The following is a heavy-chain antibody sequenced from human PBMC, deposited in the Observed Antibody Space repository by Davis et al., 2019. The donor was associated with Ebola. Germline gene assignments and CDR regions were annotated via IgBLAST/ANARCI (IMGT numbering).Heavy chain of an antibody. CDR1: GGTFSSYG. Sequence: SVKVSCNASGGTFSSYGISWVRQAPGQGLDWMGGIIPVFGIPKYAQKFQGRVTITADESTSTAYMELSSLRSEDTAVYYCARDRYSDGSGYFFEQSHWGQGTLVTVSS. CDR2: IIPVFGIP. CDR3: ARDRYSDGSGYFFEQSH. D-gene: IGHD3-22*01. V-gene: IGHV1-69*13. J-gene: IGHJ4*02.